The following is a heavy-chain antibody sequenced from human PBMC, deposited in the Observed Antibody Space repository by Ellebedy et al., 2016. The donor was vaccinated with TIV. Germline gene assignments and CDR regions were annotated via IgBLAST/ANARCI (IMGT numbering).Heavy chain of an antibody. CDR3: VRDGAYGDYTPGYYGMDV. V-gene: IGHV3-7*03. D-gene: IGHD2-21*01. J-gene: IGHJ6*02. CDR1: GFTFNSYW. Sequence: GESLKISCAASGFTFNSYWMSWVRQAPGKGLEWVANINQDGSRIYYVDSVKGRFTISRDNAKNSVSLRMDTLRVEDTAVYQCVRDGAYGDYTPGYYGMDVWGQGTTVTVSS. CDR2: INQDGSRI.